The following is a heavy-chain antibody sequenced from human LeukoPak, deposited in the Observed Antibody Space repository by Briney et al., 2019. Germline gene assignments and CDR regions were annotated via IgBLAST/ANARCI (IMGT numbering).Heavy chain of an antibody. Sequence: PGGSLRLSCVASGFTFTDHPMNWVRQAPGKGLEWISYIGGDGIAFYADSVKGRFTASKDDARKSMYLQMNGLRAEDTAVYYCARGPSSQFRTDYWGQGTLVTVSS. CDR2: IGGDGIA. CDR1: GFTFTDHP. CDR3: ARGPSSQFRTDY. D-gene: IGHD2-2*01. J-gene: IGHJ4*02. V-gene: IGHV3-69-1*01.